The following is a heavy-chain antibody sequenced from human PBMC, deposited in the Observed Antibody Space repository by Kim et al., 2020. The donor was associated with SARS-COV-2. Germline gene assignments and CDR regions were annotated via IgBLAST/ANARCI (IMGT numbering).Heavy chain of an antibody. CDR2: IYTSGNT. Sequence: SETLSLTCTVSGASFTTYYWTWIRQSAGKGLEWIGRIYTSGNTTYNPSLKSRVTMSLDTSKNHFSLKLSSVTAADTAVYYCARHGSWFDPWGQGIVVTVS. CDR3: ARHGSWFDP. D-gene: IGHD2-15*01. V-gene: IGHV4-4*07. J-gene: IGHJ5*02. CDR1: GASFTTYY.